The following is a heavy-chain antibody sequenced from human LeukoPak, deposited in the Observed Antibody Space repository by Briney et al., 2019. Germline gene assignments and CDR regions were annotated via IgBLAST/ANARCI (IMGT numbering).Heavy chain of an antibody. CDR2: MNPNSGNT. J-gene: IGHJ6*02. CDR1: GYTFTSYD. CDR3: ARLGYSYGYASYYYYYGMDV. D-gene: IGHD5-18*01. V-gene: IGHV1-8*01. Sequence: ASVRVSCKASGYTFTSYDINWVRQAPGQGLEWMGWMNPNSGNTGYAQKFQGRVTMTRNTSISTAYMELSSLRSEDTAVYYCARLGYSYGYASYYYYYGMDVWGQGTTVTVSS.